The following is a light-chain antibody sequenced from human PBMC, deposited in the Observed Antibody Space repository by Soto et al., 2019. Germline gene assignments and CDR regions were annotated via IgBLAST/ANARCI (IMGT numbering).Light chain of an antibody. CDR3: SSYTTSNTRQIV. Sequence: AWVPGSPGQAITISGTGTSSDTGGYNYVSWYQQHPGKAPKFMIYDVSNRPSGVSNRFSGSKSGNTASLTISGLQAEDEADYYCSSYTTSNTRQIVFGTGTKVTVL. J-gene: IGLJ1*01. CDR2: DVS. CDR1: SSDTGGYNY. V-gene: IGLV2-14*01.